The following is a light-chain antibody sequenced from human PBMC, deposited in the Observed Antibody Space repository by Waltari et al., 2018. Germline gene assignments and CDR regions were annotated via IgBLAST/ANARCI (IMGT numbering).Light chain of an antibody. CDR3: QQYSSHAEIT. CDR2: GAS. CDR1: HFVASAY. Sequence: EIVLTQSPATLSLSPGEGATLPCGARHFVASAYLAWYQHKPGLAPRLLIYGASTRATGIPNRFSGSGSGTDFTLTISRLEPEDFAVYYCQQYSSHAEITFGRGTRLEIK. V-gene: IGKV3D-20*01. J-gene: IGKJ5*01.